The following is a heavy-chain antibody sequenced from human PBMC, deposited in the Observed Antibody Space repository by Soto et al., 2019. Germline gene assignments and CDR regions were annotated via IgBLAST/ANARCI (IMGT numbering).Heavy chain of an antibody. J-gene: IGHJ5*02. CDR2: IIPIFGTA. Sequence: ASVKVSCKVSGGTFSSYSISWVLQAPGQGLEWMGGIIPIFGTANYAQKFQGRVTITADKSTSTAYMELSSLRSEDTAVYYCARIPVTATNWFDPWGQGTLVTVSS. D-gene: IGHD2-21*02. CDR3: ARIPVTATNWFDP. CDR1: GGTFSSYS. V-gene: IGHV1-69*06.